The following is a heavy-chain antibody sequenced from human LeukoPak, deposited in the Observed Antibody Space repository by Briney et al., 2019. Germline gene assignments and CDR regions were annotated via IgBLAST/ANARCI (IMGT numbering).Heavy chain of an antibody. D-gene: IGHD2-15*01. CDR1: GFTFGSFS. Sequence: PGGSLRLSCAASGFTFGSFSMTWVRQAPGKGLEWVSSISSSGTYIYYADSVKGRFTISRDNAKNSLYLQMNSLRAEDTAVYYCARDPGRSGGSSYSDYWGQGTLVTVSS. CDR2: ISSSGTYI. J-gene: IGHJ4*02. V-gene: IGHV3-21*01. CDR3: ARDPGRSGGSSYSDY.